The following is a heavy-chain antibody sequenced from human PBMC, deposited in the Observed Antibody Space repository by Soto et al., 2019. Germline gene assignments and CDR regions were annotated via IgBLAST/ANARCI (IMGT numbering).Heavy chain of an antibody. Sequence: PSETLSLTCTGSGGSISSYYWSWIRQPPGKGLEWIWYIYYSGSTNYNPSLKSRVTISVDTSKNQFSLKLSFVTAADTAVYYCARREPPGGSDAFDIWGQGTMVT. V-gene: IGHV4-59*08. CDR2: IYYSGST. J-gene: IGHJ3*02. CDR3: ARREPPGGSDAFDI. D-gene: IGHD3-10*01. CDR1: GGSISSYY.